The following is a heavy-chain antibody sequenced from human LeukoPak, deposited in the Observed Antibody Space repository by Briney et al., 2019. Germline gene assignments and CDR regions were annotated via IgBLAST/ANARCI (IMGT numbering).Heavy chain of an antibody. CDR1: GGSVSSGSYY. Sequence: SETLSLTCTVSGGSVSSGSYYWSWIRQPPGKGLEWIGYIYYSGSTNHNPSLKSRVTISVDTSKNQFSLKLCSVTAADTAVYYCAGITMVRGVILFDYWGQGTLVTVSS. D-gene: IGHD3-10*01. CDR3: AGITMVRGVILFDY. J-gene: IGHJ4*02. V-gene: IGHV4-61*01. CDR2: IYYSGST.